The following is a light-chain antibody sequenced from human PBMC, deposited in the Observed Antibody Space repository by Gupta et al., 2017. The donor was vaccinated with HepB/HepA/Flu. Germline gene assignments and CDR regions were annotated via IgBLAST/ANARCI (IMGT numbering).Light chain of an antibody. V-gene: IGKV1-9*01. Sequence: DIQLTQSPSFLPASLGDRVTITCRASQAISNYFAWYQVNPGKAPYLLIYGASNLESGVPSRFSGSGSGAEFTLTISSLQPEDFATYYCQQLNTYPPWTFGQGTKVEIK. CDR1: QAISNY. CDR2: GAS. CDR3: QQLNTYPPWT. J-gene: IGKJ1*01.